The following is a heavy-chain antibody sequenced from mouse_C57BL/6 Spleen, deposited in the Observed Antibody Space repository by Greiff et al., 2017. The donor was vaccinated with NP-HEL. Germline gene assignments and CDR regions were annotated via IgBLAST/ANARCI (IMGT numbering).Heavy chain of an antibody. V-gene: IGHV1-80*01. J-gene: IGHJ3*01. Sequence: QVQLQQSGAELVKPGASVKISCKASGYAFSSYWMNWVKQRPGTGLEWIGQIYPGDGDTNYNGKFKGKATLTADKSSSTAYMQLSSLTSEDSAVYFCARERVYYDYDGGFAYWGQGTLVTVSA. CDR2: IYPGDGDT. D-gene: IGHD2-4*01. CDR3: ARERVYYDYDGGFAY. CDR1: GYAFSSYW.